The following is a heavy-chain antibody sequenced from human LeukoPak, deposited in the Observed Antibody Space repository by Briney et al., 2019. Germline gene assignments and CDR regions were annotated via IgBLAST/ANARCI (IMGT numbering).Heavy chain of an antibody. CDR1: GGSISSNNYY. J-gene: IGHJ4*02. CDR2: IYYSGRT. V-gene: IGHV4-39*07. Sequence: PSETLSLTCTVSGGSISSNNYYRGWIRQPPGKGLEWIGSIYYSGRTYYNPSLKSRVTISVDTSKNQFSLKLSSVTAADTAVYYCARGDYDSSGYYPQTIFDYWGQGTLVTVSS. D-gene: IGHD3-22*01. CDR3: ARGDYDSSGYYPQTIFDY.